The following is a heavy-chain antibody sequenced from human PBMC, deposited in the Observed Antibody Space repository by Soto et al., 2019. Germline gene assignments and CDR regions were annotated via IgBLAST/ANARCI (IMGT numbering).Heavy chain of an antibody. CDR3: ATDSSGYSYFDY. CDR2: INAGNGNT. CDR1: GYTFTSYA. J-gene: IGHJ4*02. D-gene: IGHD3-22*01. Sequence: SVKVSCKASGYTFTSYAMHWVRQAPGQRLEWMGWINAGNGNTKYSQKFQGRVTITRDTSASTAYMELSSLRSEDTAVYYCATDSSGYSYFDYWGQGTLVTVSS. V-gene: IGHV1-3*01.